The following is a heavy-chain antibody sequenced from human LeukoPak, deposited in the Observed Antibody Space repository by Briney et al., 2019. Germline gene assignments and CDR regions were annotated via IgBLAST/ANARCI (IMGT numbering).Heavy chain of an antibody. J-gene: IGHJ4*02. CDR3: ARARYSGSYYPG. CDR1: GGSFSGYY. D-gene: IGHD1-26*01. Sequence: SETLSLTCAVYGGSFSGYYWSWIRQPPGKGLEWIGEINHSGSTNYNPSLKSRVTISVDTSKNQFSLKLSSVTAADTAVYYCARARYSGSYYPGWGQGTLVTVSP. CDR2: INHSGST. V-gene: IGHV4-34*01.